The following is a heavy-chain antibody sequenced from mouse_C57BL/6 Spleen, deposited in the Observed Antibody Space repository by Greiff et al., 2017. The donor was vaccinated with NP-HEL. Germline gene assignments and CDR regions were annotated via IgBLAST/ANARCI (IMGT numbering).Heavy chain of an antibody. CDR1: GFTFSSYA. V-gene: IGHV5-9-1*02. CDR3: TRDQERYYAKDY. J-gene: IGHJ4*01. D-gene: IGHD3-2*02. Sequence: EVQVVESGEGLVKPGGSLKLSCAASGFTFSSYAMSWVRQTPEKRLEWVAYISSGGDYIYYADTVKGRFTISRDNARNTLYLQMSSLKSEDTAMDYCTRDQERYYAKDYWGQGTSVTVSS. CDR2: ISSGGDYI.